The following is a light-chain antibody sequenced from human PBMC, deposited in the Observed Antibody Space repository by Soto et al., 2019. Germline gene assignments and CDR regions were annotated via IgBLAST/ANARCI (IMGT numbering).Light chain of an antibody. CDR2: TAS. J-gene: IGKJ5*01. CDR3: QHSDSFPIT. CDR1: QSISSW. Sequence: DIRMTQSPSTLSASVGDRVTITCRASQSISSWLAWYQQKPGKAPNLLIYTASNLQSGVPSRFSGSGSGTHFTLTICSLQPEDFVTYYCQHSDSFPITFGQGTILENK. V-gene: IGKV1-12*01.